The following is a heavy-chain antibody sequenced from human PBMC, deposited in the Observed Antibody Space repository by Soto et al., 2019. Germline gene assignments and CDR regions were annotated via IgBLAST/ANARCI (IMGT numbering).Heavy chain of an antibody. J-gene: IGHJ4*02. V-gene: IGHV3-33*01. CDR3: ATTGPY. CDR2: IWFDGSNK. CDR1: GFTFSSYG. Sequence: QVQLVESGGGVVQPGRSLRLSCAASGFTFSSYGMHWVRQAPGKGLEWVAVIWFDGSNKFYADSVKGRFTISRDNSKNTVSLQINILRDEDSAAYYCATTGPYWGQGTLVTVSS.